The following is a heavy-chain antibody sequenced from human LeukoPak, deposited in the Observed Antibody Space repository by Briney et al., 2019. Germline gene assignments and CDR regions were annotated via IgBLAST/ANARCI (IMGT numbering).Heavy chain of an antibody. Sequence: GGSLRLSCAASGFTFSSYAMSWVRQAPGKGLEWVSAISGSGGSTYYADSVKGRFTISRDNSKNTLYLQMNSQRAEDTAVYYCAKGALRYCSGGSCYSGAIDYWGQGTLVTVSS. CDR3: AKGALRYCSGGSCYSGAIDY. J-gene: IGHJ4*02. CDR2: ISGSGGST. D-gene: IGHD2-15*01. V-gene: IGHV3-23*01. CDR1: GFTFSSYA.